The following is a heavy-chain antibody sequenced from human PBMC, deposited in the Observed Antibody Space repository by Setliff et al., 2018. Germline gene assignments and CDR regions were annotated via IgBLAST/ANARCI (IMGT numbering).Heavy chain of an antibody. V-gene: IGHV1-46*04. CDR2: INPSGGST. D-gene: IGHD3-10*01. Sequence: ASVKVSCKASGYTFTDYYMQWVRQAPGQGLEWMGIINPSGGSTTYADSVKGRFTISRDNAKNTMYLQMNSLRAEDTAVYYCARPGRSNYWDSFDYWGQGILVTVSS. CDR3: ARPGRSNYWDSFDY. CDR1: GYTFTDYY. J-gene: IGHJ4*02.